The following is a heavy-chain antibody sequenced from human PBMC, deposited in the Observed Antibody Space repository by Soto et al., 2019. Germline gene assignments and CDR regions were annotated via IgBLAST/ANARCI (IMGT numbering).Heavy chain of an antibody. CDR3: ARSPGGRYFQY. Sequence: EVQLVESGGGMVQPGESLRLSCAASGFTFTTYWMTWVRQAPGKGLEWVANIKQDGSATKYVDSVKDRFTISRDNAKNSLYLQMNSLRAEDTAVYCCARSPGGRYFQYWGQGTLVIVS. CDR2: IKQDGSAT. CDR1: GFTFTTYW. J-gene: IGHJ1*01. V-gene: IGHV3-7*01. D-gene: IGHD2-15*01.